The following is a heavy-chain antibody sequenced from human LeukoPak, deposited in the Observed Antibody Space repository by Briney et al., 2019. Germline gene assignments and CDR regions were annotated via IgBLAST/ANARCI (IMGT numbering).Heavy chain of an antibody. V-gene: IGHV4-4*09. J-gene: IGHJ6*03. CDR1: GGSIRSYY. D-gene: IGHD3-22*01. Sequence: SETLSLTCTVSGGSIRSYYWSWIRQSPGKGLEWIRYIYTSGSTNYNPSLKSRVAISEDTSKNQFSLKLSSVTAADTAVYYCARLVQDSRGYSLYYYMDVWGKGTTVTVSS. CDR2: IYTSGST. CDR3: ARLVQDSRGYSLYYYMDV.